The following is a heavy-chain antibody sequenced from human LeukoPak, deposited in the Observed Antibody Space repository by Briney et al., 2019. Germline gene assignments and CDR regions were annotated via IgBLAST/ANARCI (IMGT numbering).Heavy chain of an antibody. J-gene: IGHJ6*03. V-gene: IGHV4-59*01. Sequence: SETLSLTCTVSGGSISSYYWSWIRQPPGGGREWIGYMYYSGSTNYNPSLKSRVTISVDTSKNQFSLKLSSVTAADTAVYYCARVSLGEVVVAVDYYYYMDVWGKGTTVTVSS. D-gene: IGHD2-15*01. CDR3: ARVSLGEVVVAVDYYYYMDV. CDR1: GGSISSYY. CDR2: MYYSGST.